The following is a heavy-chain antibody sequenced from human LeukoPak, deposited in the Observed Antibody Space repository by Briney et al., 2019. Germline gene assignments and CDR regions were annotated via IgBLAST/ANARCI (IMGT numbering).Heavy chain of an antibody. D-gene: IGHD3/OR15-3a*01. J-gene: IGHJ5*02. CDR3: ARQEIGLRSFDP. CDR2: IYYTGTT. Sequence: SETLSLTCTVSGGSISSGLYHWGWIRQSPGKNLEWLGSIYYTGTTHYNPSLKSRVTISVDTSKNQFSLNLSSVTAADRAVYYCARQEIGLRSFDPWGQGTLVTVSS. CDR1: GGSISSGLYH. V-gene: IGHV4-39*01.